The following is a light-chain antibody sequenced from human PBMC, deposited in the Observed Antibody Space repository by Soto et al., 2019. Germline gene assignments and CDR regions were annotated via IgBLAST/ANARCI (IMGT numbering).Light chain of an antibody. CDR3: LQHYAYPWT. Sequence: DIQMTQSPSAVSASVGDRVTITCRASQGISKYLAWFQQKPGKVPKRLVYTASTLQSGVPSRFSGSGSGTEFTLPISSLQPKDFATYYCLQHYAYPWTFGQGTEVEIK. J-gene: IGKJ1*01. CDR2: TAS. CDR1: QGISKY. V-gene: IGKV1-17*03.